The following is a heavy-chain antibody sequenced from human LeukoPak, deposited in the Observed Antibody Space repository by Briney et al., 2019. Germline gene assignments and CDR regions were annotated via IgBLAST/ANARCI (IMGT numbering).Heavy chain of an antibody. J-gene: IGHJ4*02. CDR2: IYYSGST. Sequence: PSETLSLTCNVSGGSISAYYWSWIRQPPGKGLEYMGYIYYSGSTDYNPSFKSRITISVDTSKNQFSLKLSSVTAADTAVYYCARHYYDTSGYYYFDYWGQGTLATVSS. V-gene: IGHV4-59*08. D-gene: IGHD3-22*01. CDR3: ARHYYDTSGYYYFDY. CDR1: GGSISAYY.